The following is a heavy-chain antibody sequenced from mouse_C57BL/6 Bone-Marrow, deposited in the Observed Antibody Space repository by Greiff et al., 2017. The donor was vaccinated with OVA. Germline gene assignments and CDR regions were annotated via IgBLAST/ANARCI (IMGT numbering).Heavy chain of an antibody. V-gene: IGHV1-22*01. CDR3: AREGIYYDYERYWYFDV. D-gene: IGHD2-4*01. J-gene: IGHJ1*03. CDR2: INPNNGGT. CDR1: GYTFTDYN. Sequence: VQLQQSGPELVKPGASVKMSCKASGYTFTDYNMHWVKQSHGKSLEWIGYINPNNGGTSYNQKFKGKATLTVNKSSSTAYMELRSLTSEDSAVYFCAREGIYYDYERYWYFDVWGTGTTVTVSS.